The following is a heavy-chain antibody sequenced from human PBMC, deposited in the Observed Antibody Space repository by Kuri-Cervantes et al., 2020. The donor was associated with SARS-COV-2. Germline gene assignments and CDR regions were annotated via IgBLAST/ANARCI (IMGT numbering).Heavy chain of an antibody. D-gene: IGHD3-3*01. CDR1: GGSISSHY. Sequence: SETLSLTCTVSGGSISSHYWSWIRQPAGKGLEWIGRIYTSGSTNYNPSLKSRVTMSVDTSKNQFSLKLSSVTAADTAVYYCARGAYYDFWSGYTKPINDAFDIWGQGTMVTVSS. CDR3: ARGAYYDFWSGYTKPINDAFDI. CDR2: IYTSGST. J-gene: IGHJ3*02. V-gene: IGHV4-4*07.